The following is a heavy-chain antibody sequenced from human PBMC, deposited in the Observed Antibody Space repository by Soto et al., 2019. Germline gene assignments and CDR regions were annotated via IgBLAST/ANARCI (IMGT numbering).Heavy chain of an antibody. CDR3: AIVRTGYSSGWLDLFDY. CDR1: GFTFSSYA. J-gene: IGHJ4*02. Sequence: GGSLRLSCAASGFTFSSYAMHWVRQAPGKGLEWVAVISSDGGNKYYADSVKGRFTISRDNSKNTLYLQMNSLRAEDTAVYYCAIVRTGYSSGWLDLFDYWGQGTLVTVSS. V-gene: IGHV3-30-3*01. D-gene: IGHD6-19*01. CDR2: ISSDGGNK.